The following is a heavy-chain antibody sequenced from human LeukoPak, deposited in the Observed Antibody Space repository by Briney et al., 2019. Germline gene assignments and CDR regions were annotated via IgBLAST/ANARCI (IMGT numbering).Heavy chain of an antibody. D-gene: IGHD6-19*01. J-gene: IGHJ3*02. CDR2: IYYSGSA. CDR1: GYSISSSNW. CDR3: ARNQAVAGNHGAMDI. Sequence: KPSETLSLTCAVSGYSISSSNWWGWIRQPPGKGLEWIGYIYYSGSAYYNTSLNSRVTMSVDTSKNQFSLKLSSVTAVDTAVYYCARNQAVAGNHGAMDIWGQGTMVTVSS. V-gene: IGHV4-28*01.